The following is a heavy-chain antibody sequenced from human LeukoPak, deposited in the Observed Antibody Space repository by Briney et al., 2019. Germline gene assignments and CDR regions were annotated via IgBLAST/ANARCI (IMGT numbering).Heavy chain of an antibody. CDR2: IKQDGGEK. D-gene: IGHD6-13*01. V-gene: IGHV3-7*01. J-gene: IGHJ4*01. CDR1: GFTFSSYW. CDR3: ARDGTAAGLYFDL. Sequence: GGSLRLSCAVPGFTFSSYWMNWVRQAPGKGLEWVASIKQDGGEKSYVDSVKGRFTISRDNAKNSLYLQMSSLRAEDTAVYYCARDGTAAGLYFDLWGQGTLVTVSS.